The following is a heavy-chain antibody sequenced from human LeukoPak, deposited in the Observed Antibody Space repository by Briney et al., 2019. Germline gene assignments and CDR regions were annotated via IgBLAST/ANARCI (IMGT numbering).Heavy chain of an antibody. CDR1: GGSISSYY. D-gene: IGHD5-18*01. Sequence: TSETLSLTCTVSGGSISSYYWSWIRQPPGKGLEWIGHIYSSDTTNYNPSLKSRVTISADTSKNQFFLKVNSVTAADTAVYYCARDLHSSGPDYWGQGNLVTVSS. V-gene: IGHV4-59*01. CDR3: ARDLHSSGPDY. CDR2: IYSSDTT. J-gene: IGHJ4*02.